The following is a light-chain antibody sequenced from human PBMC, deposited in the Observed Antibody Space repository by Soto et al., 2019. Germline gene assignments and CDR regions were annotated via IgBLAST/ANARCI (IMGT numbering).Light chain of an antibody. CDR1: SSNIGTNY. Sequence: QSVLTQSPSASGTPGQRVIISCSGTSSNIGTNYVYWYQQLPGTAPKVLIYSNDKRPSGVPNRFSGSKSGTSASLAISGLRSEDEADYYCAAWDDSLSGPLFGGGTQLPVL. CDR2: SND. V-gene: IGLV1-47*01. CDR3: AAWDDSLSGPL. J-gene: IGLJ2*01.